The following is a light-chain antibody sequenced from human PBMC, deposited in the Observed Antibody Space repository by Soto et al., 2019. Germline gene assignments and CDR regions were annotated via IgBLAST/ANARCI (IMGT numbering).Light chain of an antibody. V-gene: IGKV1-5*01. CDR2: HAS. CDR1: QSISNW. CDR3: QKYNSYS. Sequence: DIQMTQSPSTRPASGVGGVTVACRASQSISNWLAWYQQKPGTAPKVLIYHASNLQSGVPSRFSGSGSGTEFTLTISSLKPDDFATYYCQKYNSYSFGQGTKVDI. J-gene: IGKJ1*01.